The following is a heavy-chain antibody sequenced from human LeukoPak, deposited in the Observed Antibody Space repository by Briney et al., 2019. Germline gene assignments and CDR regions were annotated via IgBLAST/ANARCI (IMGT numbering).Heavy chain of an antibody. Sequence: GGSLRLSCAASGFTFSSYAMHWVRQAPGKGLEWVAVISYDGSNKYYADSVKGRFTISRDNSKNTLYLQMNSLRAEDTAVYYCAREGTIAVAGTIDYWGQGTLVTVSS. CDR1: GFTFSSYA. CDR2: ISYDGSNK. CDR3: AREGTIAVAGTIDY. D-gene: IGHD6-19*01. V-gene: IGHV3-30-3*01. J-gene: IGHJ4*02.